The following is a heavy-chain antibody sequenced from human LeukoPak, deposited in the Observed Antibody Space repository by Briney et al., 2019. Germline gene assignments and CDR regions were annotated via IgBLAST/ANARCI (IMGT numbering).Heavy chain of an antibody. CDR2: ISSSGSTI. Sequence: GGSLRLSCAASGFTFRSYAMSWVRQAPGKGLEWVSYISSSGSTIYYADSVKGRFTISRDNAKNSLYLQMNSLRAEDTAVYYCARWRLRLGELSLSLGAFDIWGQGTMVTVSS. CDR3: ARWRLRLGELSLSLGAFDI. D-gene: IGHD3-16*02. V-gene: IGHV3-48*03. CDR1: GFTFRSYA. J-gene: IGHJ3*02.